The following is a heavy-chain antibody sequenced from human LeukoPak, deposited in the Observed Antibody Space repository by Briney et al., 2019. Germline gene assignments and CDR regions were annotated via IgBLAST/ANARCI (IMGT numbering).Heavy chain of an antibody. J-gene: IGHJ4*02. CDR3: ARLAGTQD. Sequence: XXVRXAPXXXLEWMGWINAGNGNTKYSQKFQGRVAITRDTSASTAYMELSSLRSEDTAVYYCARLAGTQDWGQGTLVTVSS. CDR2: INAGNGNT. D-gene: IGHD1-1*01. V-gene: IGHV1-3*01.